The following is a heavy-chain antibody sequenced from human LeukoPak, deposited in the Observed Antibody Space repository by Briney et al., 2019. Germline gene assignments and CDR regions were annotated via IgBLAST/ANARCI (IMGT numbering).Heavy chain of an antibody. J-gene: IGHJ4*02. Sequence: PSETLSLTCTVSGGSISSYSWSWIRQPPGKGLEWIRYIYYTGSSNYNPSLKSRVSISLDTSKNHFSLRLSSVTAADTAVYYCAIRAYSYGHYYYFDFWGQGTLVTVSS. CDR1: GGSISSYS. CDR3: AIRAYSYGHYYYFDF. V-gene: IGHV4-59*01. CDR2: IYYTGSS. D-gene: IGHD5-18*01.